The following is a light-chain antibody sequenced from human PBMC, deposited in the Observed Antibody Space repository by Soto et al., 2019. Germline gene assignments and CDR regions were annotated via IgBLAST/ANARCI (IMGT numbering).Light chain of an antibody. V-gene: IGKV3-11*01. CDR1: ESVTNY. J-gene: IGKJ1*01. CDR3: QHRSDWPWT. CDR2: DVS. Sequence: EIMLTQSPATLSLSPGERGTLSCRASESVTNYLAWYQQKPGQAPRLLVYDVSNRATCIPARISGGGSGTDFTLTISNLEPEDFAVYYCQHRSDWPWTFGQGTKVDI.